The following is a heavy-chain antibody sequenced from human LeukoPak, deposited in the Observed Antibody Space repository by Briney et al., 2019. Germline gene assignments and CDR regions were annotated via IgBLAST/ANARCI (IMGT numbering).Heavy chain of an antibody. CDR1: GGSISNYY. J-gene: IGHJ4*02. D-gene: IGHD4-23*01. CDR2: IYHSGST. CDR3: ARHGRWVGPAGY. V-gene: IGHV4-59*08. Sequence: SETLSLTCTVSGGSISNYYWSWLRQPPGKGLEWIGYIYHSGSTNYNPSLKSRVTISVDTSKNQFSLKLSSVTAADTAVYYCARHGRWVGPAGYWGQGTLVTVSS.